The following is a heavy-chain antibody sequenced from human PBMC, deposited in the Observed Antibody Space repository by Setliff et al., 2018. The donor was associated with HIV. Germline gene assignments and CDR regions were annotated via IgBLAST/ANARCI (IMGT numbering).Heavy chain of an antibody. D-gene: IGHD6-19*01. J-gene: IGHJ5*02. V-gene: IGHV4-38-2*01. Sequence: PSETLSLTCAVSGYSISTAYYWGWIRQPPGKGLEWIGSVYHSGTTYYNPSLKSRVTISVDMSNNQFSLKVTSVTAADTAVYYCMRGPARAVARPGWLDPWGQGTLVTVSS. CDR3: MRGPARAVARPGWLDP. CDR2: VYHSGTT. CDR1: GYSISTAYY.